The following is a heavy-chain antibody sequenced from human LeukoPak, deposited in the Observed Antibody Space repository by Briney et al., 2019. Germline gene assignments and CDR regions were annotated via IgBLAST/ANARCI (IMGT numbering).Heavy chain of an antibody. CDR3: AGVLRAPGDYDWYIDV. D-gene: IGHD1-26*01. Sequence: PSETLSLTCVVSGGSINDFYWTWIRQPPGNGLEWIGTFYYRVSVKYSPSLTSRASISVGTSRNQFVLNLRSATTADTAVYYCAGVLRAPGDYDWYIDVWGKGTTVTVSS. J-gene: IGHJ6*03. CDR2: FYYRVSV. V-gene: IGHV4-59*01. CDR1: GGSINDFY.